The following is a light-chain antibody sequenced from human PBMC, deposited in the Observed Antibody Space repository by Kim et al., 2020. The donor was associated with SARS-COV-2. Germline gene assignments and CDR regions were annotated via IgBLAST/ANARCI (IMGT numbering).Light chain of an antibody. J-gene: IGKJ2*01. CDR2: RAS. Sequence: SRGERVTLPCRASQRMGSNFAWYQHTPGQAPRLLIYRASTRATGVPARFTGSGSGTEFTLTISSLQSEDFAVYYCQQYNDWPPTYTFGQGTKLEI. CDR3: QQYNDWPPTYT. V-gene: IGKV3-15*01. CDR1: QRMGSN.